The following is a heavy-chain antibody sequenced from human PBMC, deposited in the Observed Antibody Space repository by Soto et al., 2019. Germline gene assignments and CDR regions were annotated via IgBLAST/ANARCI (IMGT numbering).Heavy chain of an antibody. D-gene: IGHD2-15*01. CDR3: AKDRVEYCSCGSCPFDY. CDR1: GFTFSSYA. Sequence: GGSLRLSCAASGFTFSSYAMSWVRQAPGKGLEWVSAISGSGDSTYYDDSVKGRFTIYRDNSKNTLYLQLNSLRAEDTAVYYCAKDRVEYCSCGSCPFDYWGQGTLVTVSS. CDR2: ISGSGDST. J-gene: IGHJ4*02. V-gene: IGHV3-23*01.